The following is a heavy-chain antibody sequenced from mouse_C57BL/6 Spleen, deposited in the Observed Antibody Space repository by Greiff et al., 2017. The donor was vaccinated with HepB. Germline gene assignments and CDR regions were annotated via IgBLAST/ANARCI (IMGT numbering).Heavy chain of an antibody. V-gene: IGHV1-54*01. Sequence: VMLVESGAELVRPGTSVKVSCKASGYAFTNYLIEWVKQRPGQGLEWIGVINPGSGGTNYNEKFKGKATLTADKSSSTAYMQLSSLTSEDSAVYFCARGDSSGYWFAYWGQGTLVTVSA. CDR2: INPGSGGT. D-gene: IGHD3-2*02. CDR3: ARGDSSGYWFAY. J-gene: IGHJ3*01. CDR1: GYAFTNYL.